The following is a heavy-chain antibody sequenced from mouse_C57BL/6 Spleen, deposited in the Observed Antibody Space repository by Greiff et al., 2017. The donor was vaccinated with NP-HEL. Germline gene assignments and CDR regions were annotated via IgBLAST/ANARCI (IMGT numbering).Heavy chain of an antibody. J-gene: IGHJ2*01. CDR1: GYAFSSSW. D-gene: IGHD1-1*01. Sequence: VQLQQSGPELVKPGASVKISCKASGYAFSSSWMNWVKQRPGKGLEWIGRIYPGDGDTNYNGKFKGKATLTADKSSSTAYMQLSSLTSEDSAVYFCAKGGSSSYFDYWGQGTTLTVSS. V-gene: IGHV1-82*01. CDR2: IYPGDGDT. CDR3: AKGGSSSYFDY.